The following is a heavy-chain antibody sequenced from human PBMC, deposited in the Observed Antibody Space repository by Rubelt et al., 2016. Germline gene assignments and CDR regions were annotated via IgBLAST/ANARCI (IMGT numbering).Heavy chain of an antibody. Sequence: DINWVRQATGQGLEWMGWMRPIGGYIGYAQKFQGRVTMTRNTSISTAYMELSGLRPEDTAVYYCARGIDAGVDYWGQGTVLTVSS. V-gene: IGHV1-8*01. CDR3: ARGIDAGVDY. CDR1: D. D-gene: IGHD2-15*01. J-gene: IGHJ4*02. CDR2: MRPIGGYI.